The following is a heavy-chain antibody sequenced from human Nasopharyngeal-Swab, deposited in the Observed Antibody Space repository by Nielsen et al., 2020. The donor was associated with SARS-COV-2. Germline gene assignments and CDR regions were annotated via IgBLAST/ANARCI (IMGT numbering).Heavy chain of an antibody. CDR2: INSDGSST. Sequence: GESLKISCAASGFTFSSYWMHWVRQAPGKGLVWVSRINSDGSSTSYADSVKGRFTISRDNAKNTLYLQMNSLRAEDTAVYYCAAVSSSGWYEIDYWGQGTLVTVST. J-gene: IGHJ4*02. D-gene: IGHD6-19*01. V-gene: IGHV3-74*01. CDR1: GFTFSSYW. CDR3: AAVSSSGWYEIDY.